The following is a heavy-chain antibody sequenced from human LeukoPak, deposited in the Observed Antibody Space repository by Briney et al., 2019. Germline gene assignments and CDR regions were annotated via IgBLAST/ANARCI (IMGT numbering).Heavy chain of an antibody. V-gene: IGHV3-21*01. CDR3: ARKMKTGDRVGTFDI. CDR2: IGTDGSYI. Sequence: GGSLRLSCEVSGFTFSSFVTSWVRQAPMKGLEWVSSIGTDGSYIYYADSVQGRFTISRDNAKNSLYLQMNSLTAEDTAVYYCARKMKTGDRVGTFDIWGQGTMVTVSS. J-gene: IGHJ3*02. D-gene: IGHD1-1*01. CDR1: GFTFSSFV.